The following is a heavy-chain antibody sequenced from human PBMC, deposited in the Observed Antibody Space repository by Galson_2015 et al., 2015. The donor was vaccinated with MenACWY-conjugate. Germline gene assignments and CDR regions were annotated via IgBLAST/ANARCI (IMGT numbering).Heavy chain of an antibody. CDR2: VYYSGST. J-gene: IGHJ4*02. CDR1: GESISSYY. D-gene: IGHD3-10*01. V-gene: IGHV4-59*12. Sequence: SETLSLTCAVYGESISSYYWNWIRQPPGKGLEWIGYVYYSGSTNYNPSLKSRVTISVDTSKNQFSLKLTSVTAADTAVYYCARDISMIRGVMGLWGQGTLVTVSS. CDR3: ARDISMIRGVMGL.